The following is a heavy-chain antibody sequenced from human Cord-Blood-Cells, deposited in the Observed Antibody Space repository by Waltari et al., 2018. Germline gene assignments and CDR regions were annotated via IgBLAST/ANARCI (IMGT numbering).Heavy chain of an antibody. CDR1: GGSFSGYY. V-gene: IGHV4-34*01. CDR2: INHSGST. J-gene: IGHJ4*02. CDR3: ARLFSVAGTSQDY. D-gene: IGHD6-19*01. Sequence: QVQLQQWGAGLLKPSETLSLTCAVYGGSFSGYYWSWIRQPPGKGLEWIGEINHSGSTNYNPSLKSRVTISVDTSKNQFSLKLSSVTAADTAVYYCARLFSVAGTSQDYWGQGTLVTVSS.